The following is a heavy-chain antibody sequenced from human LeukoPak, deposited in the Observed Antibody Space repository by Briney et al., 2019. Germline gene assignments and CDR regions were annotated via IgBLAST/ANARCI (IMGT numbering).Heavy chain of an antibody. CDR3: ARVPRGGVRGVIKYYFDY. CDR2: IYYSGST. V-gene: IGHV4-31*01. J-gene: IGHJ4*02. D-gene: IGHD3-10*01. CDR1: GGSISSGGYY. Sequence: SETLSLTCTVSGGSISSGGYYWSWIRQHPGKGLEWIGYIYYSGSTYYNPSLKSQVTISVDTSKNQFSLKLSSVTAADTAVYYCARVPRGGVRGVIKYYFDYWGQGTLVTVSS.